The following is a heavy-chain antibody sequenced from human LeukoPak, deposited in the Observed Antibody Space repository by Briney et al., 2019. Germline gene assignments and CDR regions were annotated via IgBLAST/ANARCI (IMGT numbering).Heavy chain of an antibody. V-gene: IGHV1-18*01. Sequence: ASVKVSCKASGYTFTIYGISWVRQAPGQGLEWMGWISAYNGNTNYAQQLQGRVTMTTDTSTSTAYMELRSLRSDDTAVYYCAREGYSHYDSTPYFDYWGQGTLVTVSS. J-gene: IGHJ4*02. D-gene: IGHD3-22*01. CDR1: GYTFTIYG. CDR2: ISAYNGNT. CDR3: AREGYSHYDSTPYFDY.